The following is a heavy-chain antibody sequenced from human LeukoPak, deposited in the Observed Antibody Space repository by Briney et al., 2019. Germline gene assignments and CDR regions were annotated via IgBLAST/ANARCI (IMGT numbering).Heavy chain of an antibody. V-gene: IGHV1-2*02. Sequence: ASVELSCKASGYTFTGYYMHWVRQAPGQGLEWMGWINPNIGGTNYAQKFQGRVTMTKATSINTAYMELSRLRSDDTAVYYCARDWERVNWFDPWGQGTLVTVSS. CDR2: INPNIGGT. CDR1: GYTFTGYY. CDR3: ARDWERVNWFDP. J-gene: IGHJ5*02. D-gene: IGHD1-26*01.